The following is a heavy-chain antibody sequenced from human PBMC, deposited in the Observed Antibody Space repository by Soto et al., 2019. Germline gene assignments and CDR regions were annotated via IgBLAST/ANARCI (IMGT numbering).Heavy chain of an antibody. J-gene: IGHJ4*02. CDR2: ISSSSSYI. Sequence: GGSLRLSCAASGFTFSSYSMNWVRQAPGKGLEWVSSISSSSSYIYYADSVKGRFTISRDNAKNSLYLQMNSLRAEDTAVYYCARVAFLAGEMATINPDFDYWGQGTLVTVSS. D-gene: IGHD5-12*01. CDR1: GFTFSSYS. V-gene: IGHV3-21*01. CDR3: ARVAFLAGEMATINPDFDY.